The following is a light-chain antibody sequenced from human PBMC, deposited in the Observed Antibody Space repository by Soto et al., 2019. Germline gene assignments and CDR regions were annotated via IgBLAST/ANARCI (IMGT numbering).Light chain of an antibody. J-gene: IGLJ2*01. V-gene: IGLV1-47*02. CDR1: RSNIGSNL. CDR3: AAWDDSLSGVV. CDR2: SND. Sequence: QSAVKQPPSVSGTPGQRVTIFCSGRRSNIGSNLVYWYQQLPGTAPKLLIFSNDQRPSGVPDRFSGSRSGTSASLAISGLRSEDEGDYYCAAWDDSLSGVVFGGGTKLTVL.